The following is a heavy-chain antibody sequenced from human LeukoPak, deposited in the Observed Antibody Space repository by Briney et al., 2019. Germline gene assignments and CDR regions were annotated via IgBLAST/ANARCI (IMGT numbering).Heavy chain of an antibody. V-gene: IGHV3-33*06. Sequence: GRSLRLSCAASGFTFSSYGMHWVRQAPGKGLEWVAVIWYDGSNEYYADSVKGRFTISRDNSKNMLYLQMNSLRAEDTAVYYCAKPYYYGSRSYMDYWGQGTLVTVSS. J-gene: IGHJ4*02. CDR3: AKPYYYGSRSYMDY. D-gene: IGHD3-10*01. CDR1: GFTFSSYG. CDR2: IWYDGSNE.